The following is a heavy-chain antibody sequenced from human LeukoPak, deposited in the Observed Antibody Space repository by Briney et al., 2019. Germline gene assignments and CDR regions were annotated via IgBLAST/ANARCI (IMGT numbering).Heavy chain of an antibody. CDR1: GYTFTGYY. CDR3: ARAAYCSGGSCHKILLVGFDY. Sequence: ASVKVSCKASGYTFTGYYMHWVRQAPGQGLEWMGLINPNSGGTNYAQKFQGRVTITRDTSISTAYMELSRLRSDDTAVYYCARAAYCSGGSCHKILLVGFDYWGQGTLVTVSS. D-gene: IGHD2-15*01. CDR2: INPNSGGT. J-gene: IGHJ4*02. V-gene: IGHV1-2*02.